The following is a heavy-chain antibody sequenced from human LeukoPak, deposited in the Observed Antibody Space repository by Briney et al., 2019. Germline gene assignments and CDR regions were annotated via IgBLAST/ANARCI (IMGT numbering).Heavy chain of an antibody. CDR2: IYSSGAT. J-gene: IGHJ4*02. CDR3: ASSRGIAVAGGFDY. V-gene: IGHV4-31*03. CDR1: GGSVSSGRYY. D-gene: IGHD6-19*01. Sequence: SQTLSLTCTVSGGSVSSGRYYWSWIRQHPGKGLEWIGYIYSSGATYYNPSLKSRLTISMETSQNQFSLKLSSVTAADTAVYYCASSRGIAVAGGFDYWGQGTLVTVSS.